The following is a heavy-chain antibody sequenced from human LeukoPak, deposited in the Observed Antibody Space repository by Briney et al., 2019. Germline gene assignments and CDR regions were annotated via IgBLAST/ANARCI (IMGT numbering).Heavy chain of an antibody. CDR1: GFTFSRYA. Sequence: GGSLRLSCAASGFTFSRYAMSWVRQAPGKGLEWVSVISGSGGSTYYADSAKGRFTISRDNSKNTLYLQMNSLRAEDTAVYYCAKLNLVVVTEIDYWGQGTLVTVSS. J-gene: IGHJ4*02. CDR3: AKLNLVVVTEIDY. CDR2: ISGSGGST. D-gene: IGHD2-21*02. V-gene: IGHV3-23*01.